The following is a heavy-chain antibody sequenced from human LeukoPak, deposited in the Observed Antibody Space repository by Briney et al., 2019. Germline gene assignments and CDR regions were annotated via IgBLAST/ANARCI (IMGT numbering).Heavy chain of an antibody. CDR3: ARKDLEAYWYFDL. D-gene: IGHD3-16*01. Sequence: GGSLRLSCAASGLTFSSHWMNWVRQAPGKGLEWVANIREDGSETYYVDSVKGRFTISRDNAKNSLILQMDSLRVDDTAVYYCARKDLEAYWYFDLWGRGTLVTVSS. V-gene: IGHV3-7*01. CDR1: GLTFSSHW. J-gene: IGHJ2*01. CDR2: IREDGSET.